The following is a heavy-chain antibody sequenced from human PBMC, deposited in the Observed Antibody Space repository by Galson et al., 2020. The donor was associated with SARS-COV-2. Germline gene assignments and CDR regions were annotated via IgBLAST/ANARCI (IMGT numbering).Heavy chain of an antibody. CDR1: GGTFSTYG. CDR2: IIPIFGTS. D-gene: IGHD2-8*01. V-gene: IGHV1-69*06. J-gene: IGHJ6*02. Sequence: SVKVSCKASGGTFSTYGISWVRQAPGQGLAWMGGIIPIFGTSHYAQNVQGRVTITADKSTSTAYMELSSLRSEDTAVYYCARGYCKNGVCYDYYYYGMDVWGQGTTVTVSS. CDR3: ARGYCKNGVCYDYYYYGMDV.